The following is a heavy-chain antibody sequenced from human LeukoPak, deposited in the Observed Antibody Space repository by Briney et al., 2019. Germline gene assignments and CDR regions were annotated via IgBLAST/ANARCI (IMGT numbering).Heavy chain of an antibody. CDR1: GYTFTGYY. J-gene: IGHJ4*02. CDR2: INAGNGNT. D-gene: IGHD3-22*01. CDR3: ARDRGLYYDSSGYPDY. V-gene: IGHV1-3*01. Sequence: ASVKVSCKASGYTFTGYYMHWVRQAPGQGLEWMGWINAGNGNTKYSRKFQGRVTITRDTSASTAYMELSSLRSEDTAVYYCARDRGLYYDSSGYPDYWGQGTLVTVSS.